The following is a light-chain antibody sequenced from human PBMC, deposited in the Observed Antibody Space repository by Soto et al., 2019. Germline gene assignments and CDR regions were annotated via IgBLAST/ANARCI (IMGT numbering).Light chain of an antibody. Sequence: EIVMTQSPPTLSVSPGERATLSCRASQRVNINLAWYQQKPGQAPRLLIYGASTRATGIPARFSGSGSGTEFTLTISSLQSEDFGVYYCQQYNNWPRTFGQGTKVDI. CDR3: QQYNNWPRT. J-gene: IGKJ1*01. V-gene: IGKV3-15*01. CDR2: GAS. CDR1: QRVNIN.